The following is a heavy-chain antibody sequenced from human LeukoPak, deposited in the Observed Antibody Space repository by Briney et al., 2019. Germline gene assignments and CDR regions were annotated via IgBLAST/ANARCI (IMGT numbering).Heavy chain of an antibody. CDR1: GFTFSNYG. CDR2: IRGSGEST. V-gene: IGHV3-23*01. J-gene: IGHJ4*02. D-gene: IGHD3-10*01. CDR3: AKDRISYTTSPGELSH. Sequence: QPGRSLRLSCAASGFTFSNYGMHWVRQAPGKGLEWVSTIRGSGESTHYADSVQGRFTISRDNSLYTVYLQMDSLRGDDTAVYYCAKDRISYTTSPGELSHWGQGTLVIVSS.